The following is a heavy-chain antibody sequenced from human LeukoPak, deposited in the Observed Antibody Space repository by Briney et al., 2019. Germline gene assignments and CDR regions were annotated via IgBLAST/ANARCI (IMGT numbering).Heavy chain of an antibody. CDR3: ATPRTYYCSETSCYFGH. CDR2: ISSTSSFI. CDR1: GFTFSAYS. J-gene: IGHJ4*03. D-gene: IGHD2-15*01. Sequence: GGSLRLSCAASGFTFSAYSIHWVRQAPGKGLEWVSSISSTSSFIFYADSVKGRFTISRDNADNSLYLQMNGLRAEDTAVYYCATPRTYYCSETSCYFGHWGQGTLVTVSS. V-gene: IGHV3-21*01.